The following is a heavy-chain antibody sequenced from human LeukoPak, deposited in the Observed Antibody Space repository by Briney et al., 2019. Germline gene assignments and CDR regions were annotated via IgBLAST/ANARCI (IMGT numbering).Heavy chain of an antibody. V-gene: IGHV1-2*06. D-gene: IGHD6-13*01. CDR2: INPNSGGT. CDR3: ARGGPRQQLVDFDY. J-gene: IGHJ4*02. Sequence: ASVKVSCKASGYTFTGYYMHWVRQAHGQGLEWMGRINPNSGGTNYAQKFQGRVTMTRDTSISTAYMELSRLRSDDTAVYYCARGGPRQQLVDFDYWGQGTLVTVSS. CDR1: GYTFTGYY.